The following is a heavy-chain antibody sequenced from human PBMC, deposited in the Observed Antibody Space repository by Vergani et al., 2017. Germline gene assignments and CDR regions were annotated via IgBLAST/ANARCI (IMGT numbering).Heavy chain of an antibody. CDR2: IYYSGST. V-gene: IGHV4-59*01. CDR3: ARYTVTTNWFDP. Sequence: QVQLQESGPGLVKPSETLSLTCTVSGGSLSSSYRSWIRQPPRQGLEWIGYIYYSGSTTYNPSLKSRVSISVDTSKNQFSLKLSSVTAADTAVYYCARYTVTTNWFDPWGQGTLVTVSS. CDR1: GGSLSSSY. D-gene: IGHD4-17*01. J-gene: IGHJ5*02.